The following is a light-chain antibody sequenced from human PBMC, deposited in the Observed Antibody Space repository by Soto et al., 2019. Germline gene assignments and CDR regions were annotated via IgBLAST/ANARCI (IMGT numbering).Light chain of an antibody. CDR1: QSISSW. V-gene: IGKV1-5*01. Sequence: DIQMTQSPSTLSASVGDRVTITCRASQSISSWLAWYQQKPGKAPKLLIYDASSLESGVPSRFSGSGSGTEFTLPFSSLQPDDFASYYCQQYNSYLFTFGPGTKVDIK. CDR2: DAS. CDR3: QQYNSYLFT. J-gene: IGKJ3*01.